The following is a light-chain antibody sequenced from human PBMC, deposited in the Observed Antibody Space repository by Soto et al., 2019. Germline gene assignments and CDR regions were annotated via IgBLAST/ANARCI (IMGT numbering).Light chain of an antibody. CDR1: QSVNIW. Sequence: DIQLTQSPSSLSASLGDRVTITCRASQSVNIWLAWYQQKPGKAPKLLIYEASTLKSGVPSRFSGSGSGSEFTLTISSLQPDDFATYYCQQYDDLAWTFGQGTKVDI. CDR3: QQYDDLAWT. CDR2: EAS. V-gene: IGKV1-5*03. J-gene: IGKJ1*01.